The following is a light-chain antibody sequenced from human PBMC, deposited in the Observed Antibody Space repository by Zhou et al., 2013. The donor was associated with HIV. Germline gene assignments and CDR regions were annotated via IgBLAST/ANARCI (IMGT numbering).Light chain of an antibody. CDR1: RQITTS. V-gene: IGKV1-5*03. CDR2: EVS. CDR3: QQYYSYLT. Sequence: DIQMTQSPSNLSASVGDRVTLTCRASRQITTSLAWYQQKPGTAPKLLISEVSTLESGVPSRFSGSGSGTDFTLTISCLQSEDFATYYCQQYYSYLTFGPGTKVDIK. J-gene: IGKJ3*01.